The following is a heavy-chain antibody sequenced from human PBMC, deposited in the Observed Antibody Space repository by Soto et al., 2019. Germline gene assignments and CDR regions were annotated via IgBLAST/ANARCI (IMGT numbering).Heavy chain of an antibody. Sequence: SETLSLTCTVSGGSISSGGYYWSWIRQHPGKGLEWIGYIYYSGSTYYNPSLKSRVTISVDTSKNQFSPKLSSVTAADTAVYYCARDTRDTAMVRKAFDIWGQGTMVTVSS. CDR1: GGSISSGGYY. D-gene: IGHD5-18*01. CDR3: ARDTRDTAMVRKAFDI. V-gene: IGHV4-31*03. CDR2: IYYSGST. J-gene: IGHJ3*02.